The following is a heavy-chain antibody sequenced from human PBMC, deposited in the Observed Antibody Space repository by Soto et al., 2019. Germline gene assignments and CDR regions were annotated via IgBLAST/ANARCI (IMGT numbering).Heavy chain of an antibody. CDR3: ARDSRMEPPTVLRCFDWLFDY. CDR1: GSTFTSYG. CDR2: ISAYNGNT. Sequence: GASVKVSCKASGSTFTSYGISWVRQAPGQGLEWMGWISAYNGNTNYAQKLQGRVTMTTDTSTSTAYMELRSLRSDDTAVYYCARDSRMEPPTVLRCFDWLFDYWGQGTLVTVSS. V-gene: IGHV1-18*01. D-gene: IGHD3-9*01. J-gene: IGHJ4*02.